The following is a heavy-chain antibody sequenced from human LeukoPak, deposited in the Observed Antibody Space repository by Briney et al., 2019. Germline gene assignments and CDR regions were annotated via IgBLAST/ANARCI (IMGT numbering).Heavy chain of an antibody. CDR2: ISGSGGST. Sequence: GGSLRLSCAASGFTFSNAWMSWVRQAPGKGLEWVSAISGSGGSTYYADSVKGRFTISRDNSKNTLYLQMNSLRAEDTAVYYCAKVDGSGSYYYYYYGMDVWGQGTTVTVSS. J-gene: IGHJ6*02. CDR3: AKVDGSGSYYYYYYGMDV. V-gene: IGHV3-23*01. CDR1: GFTFSNAW. D-gene: IGHD3-10*01.